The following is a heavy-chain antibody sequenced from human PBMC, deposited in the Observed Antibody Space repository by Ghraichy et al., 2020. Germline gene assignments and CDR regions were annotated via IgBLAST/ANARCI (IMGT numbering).Heavy chain of an antibody. Sequence: GESLNTSCAASGFTFSNSAMDWVRQAPGKGLELVSAVNGNADRTYYADSVKGRFTISRDNSKNTLYLQMNSLRVEDTALYYCTKWGAQSGSYRFVDYWGQGTLVTVSS. CDR1: GFTFSNSA. CDR2: VNGNADRT. D-gene: IGHD1-26*01. CDR3: TKWGAQSGSYRFVDY. J-gene: IGHJ4*02. V-gene: IGHV3-23*01.